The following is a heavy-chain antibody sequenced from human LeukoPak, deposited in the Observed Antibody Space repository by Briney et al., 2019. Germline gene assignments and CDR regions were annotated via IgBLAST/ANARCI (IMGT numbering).Heavy chain of an antibody. V-gene: IGHV3-74*01. CDR1: GFTFGSYN. J-gene: IGHJ5*02. CDR3: TRGDCSSISCPQDWFDP. CDR2: ISSDGSSA. Sequence: GGSLRLSCEASGFTFGSYNMHWIRQAPGKGLVWVSRISSDGSSATYADSAKGRFTVSRDNAKNTLYLQIDSLRDDDTAVYYCTRGDCSSISCPQDWFDPWGQGTLVTVSS. D-gene: IGHD2-2*01.